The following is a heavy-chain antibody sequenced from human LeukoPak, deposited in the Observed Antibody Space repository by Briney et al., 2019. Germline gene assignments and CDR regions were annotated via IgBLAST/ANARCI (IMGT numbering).Heavy chain of an antibody. D-gene: IGHD6-6*01. Sequence: GASVKASCKASGYTFTGYYMHWVRQAPGQGLEWMGWINPNSGGTNYAQKFQGWVTMTRDTSISTAYMELSRLRSDDTAVYYCARDRWSSSSSEGALDIWGQGTMVTVSS. V-gene: IGHV1-2*04. CDR1: GYTFTGYY. CDR2: INPNSGGT. J-gene: IGHJ3*02. CDR3: ARDRWSSSSSEGALDI.